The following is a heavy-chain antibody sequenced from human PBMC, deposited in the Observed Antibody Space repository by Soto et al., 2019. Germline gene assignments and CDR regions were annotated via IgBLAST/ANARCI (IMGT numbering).Heavy chain of an antibody. D-gene: IGHD6-6*01. CDR3: ARSFRQLGREYYYYGMDV. CDR2: IYSRGNT. J-gene: IGHJ6*02. CDR1: GGSCNSDY. Sequence: SEPRSLSRNLAGGSCNSDYWSRFQQFPGKGLEWIGYIYSRGNTNYNPSLKSRVTISVDTSKTQFSLNLSSVTAADTAVYYCARSFRQLGREYYYYGMDVWGQGTTVTV. V-gene: IGHV4-59*13.